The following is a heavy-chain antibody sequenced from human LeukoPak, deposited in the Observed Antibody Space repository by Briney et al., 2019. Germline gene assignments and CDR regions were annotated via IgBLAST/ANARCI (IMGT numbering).Heavy chain of an antibody. CDR1: GYSFTDYY. D-gene: IGHD1-26*01. V-gene: IGHV1-2*02. CDR2: INPNSGGT. CDR3: ARADRLDGSPYLIGP. J-gene: IGHJ5*02. Sequence: AASVKVSCKTSGYSFTDYYMHWVRQAPGQGLEWVGWINPNSGGTSTAQKFQGRITMTRDTSITTVYMEVSWLTSDDTAIYYCARADRLDGSPYLIGPWGQGTLVTVSS.